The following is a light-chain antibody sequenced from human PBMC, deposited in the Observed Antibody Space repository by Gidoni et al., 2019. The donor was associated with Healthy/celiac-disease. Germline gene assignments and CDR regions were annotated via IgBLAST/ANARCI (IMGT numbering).Light chain of an antibody. J-gene: IGKJ4*01. CDR3: QQSYSTPLT. CDR2: AAS. Sequence: DIQMTQSPSSLSASVGDRVTITCRASQSISSYLNWYQQKPGKAPKLLIYAASSLQSGVPSRCSGSGAGTDFTLTISSLQPEEFATYDCQQSYSTPLTFGGGTKVEIK. V-gene: IGKV1-39*01. CDR1: QSISSY.